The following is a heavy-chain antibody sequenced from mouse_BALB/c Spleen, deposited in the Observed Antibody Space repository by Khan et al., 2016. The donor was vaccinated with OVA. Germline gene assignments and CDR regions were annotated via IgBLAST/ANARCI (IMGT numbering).Heavy chain of an antibody. V-gene: IGHV9-1*02. CDR3: ARLRDYDGRGAYYVDY. Sequence: QIQLVQSGPELKKPGETVKISCKASGYTFTNYGMNWMKQAPGKGLKWMGWINTYTGEPTYAGDFKGRFAFSLETSATTAYLQINNLKNEDMATXCCARLRDYDGRGAYYVDYWGQGTTLTVSS. D-gene: IGHD1-1*01. CDR1: GYTFTNYG. CDR2: INTYTGEP. J-gene: IGHJ2*01.